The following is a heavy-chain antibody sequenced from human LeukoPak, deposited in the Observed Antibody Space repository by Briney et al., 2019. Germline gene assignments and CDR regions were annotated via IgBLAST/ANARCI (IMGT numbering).Heavy chain of an antibody. CDR1: GGSISGSNYY. V-gene: IGHV4-39*01. CDR3: ARSPVVVTANHAFDV. J-gene: IGHJ3*01. D-gene: IGHD2-21*02. Sequence: SETLSLTCTVSGGSISGSNYYWGWIRQPPGKGLEWLGSIYYSGSTYYNPSLKSRVTISVDTSKNQFSLKLSSVTAADTAVYYCARSPVVVTANHAFDVWGQGTMATVSS. CDR2: IYYSGST.